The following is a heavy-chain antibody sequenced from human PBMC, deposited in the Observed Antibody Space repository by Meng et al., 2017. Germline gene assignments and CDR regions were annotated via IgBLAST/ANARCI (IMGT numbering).Heavy chain of an antibody. CDR1: GFTFSSYS. D-gene: IGHD6-6*01. CDR2: ISSSSSYI. Sequence: GESLKISCAASGFTFSSYSMNWVRQAPGKGLEWVSSISSSSSYIYYADSVKGRFTISRDNAKNSLYLQMNSLRAEDTAVYYCARDLFGSIAAPYYYYGMDVWGQGTTVTGAS. J-gene: IGHJ6*01. V-gene: IGHV3-21*01. CDR3: ARDLFGSIAAPYYYYGMDV.